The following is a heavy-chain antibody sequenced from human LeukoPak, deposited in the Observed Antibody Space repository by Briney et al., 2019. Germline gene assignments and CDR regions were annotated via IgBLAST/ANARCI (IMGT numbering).Heavy chain of an antibody. Sequence: GGSLRLSCAASVITFSSYEMNWVRQAPGKGREWVSYISSSGNTIYYADSVKCLFTISRDNAKNSLYLQMNSLRAEDTAVYYCSTIYSGRYSVYWGQGTLVSVCS. D-gene: IGHD1-26*01. CDR1: VITFSSYE. J-gene: IGHJ4*02. CDR2: ISSSGNTI. V-gene: IGHV3-48*03. CDR3: STIYSGRYSVY.